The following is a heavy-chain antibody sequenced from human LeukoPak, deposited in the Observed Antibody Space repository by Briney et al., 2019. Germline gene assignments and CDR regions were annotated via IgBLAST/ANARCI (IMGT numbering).Heavy chain of an antibody. D-gene: IGHD1-26*01. CDR1: GFTFSSYS. Sequence: GSLRLSCAASGFTFSSYSMNWVRQAPGKGLEWVSSISSSSSYIYYADSVRGRFTISRDNAKNSLYLQMNSLRAEDTAVYYCARDPYSGTYGDTYYYYMDVWGKGTTVTISS. CDR2: ISSSSSYI. J-gene: IGHJ6*03. CDR3: ARDPYSGTYGDTYYYYMDV. V-gene: IGHV3-21*01.